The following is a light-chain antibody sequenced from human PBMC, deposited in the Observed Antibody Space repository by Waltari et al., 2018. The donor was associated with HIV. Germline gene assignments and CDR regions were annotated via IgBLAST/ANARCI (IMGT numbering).Light chain of an antibody. V-gene: IGKV3-15*01. CDR1: QSISAK. CDR2: EAA. Sequence: EIVMTQSPPTLSVSPGQRVTLSCRACQSISAKVAWYQQRPGQAPRLLIYEAATRPTGIPARFSVSGSGTEFTLTISSLQSEDFATYFCQQYDSGPRGITFGQGTMLEIK. J-gene: IGKJ2*01. CDR3: QQYDSGPRGIT.